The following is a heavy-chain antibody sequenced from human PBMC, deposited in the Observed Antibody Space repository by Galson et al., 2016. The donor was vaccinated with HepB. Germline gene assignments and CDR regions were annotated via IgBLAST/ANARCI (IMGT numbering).Heavy chain of an antibody. V-gene: IGHV4-31*03. D-gene: IGHD3-10*01. J-gene: IGHJ4*02. Sequence: LSLTCSVSGGSISSGGYYWSWIRQHPGKGLEWIGYIFYSGSSYYNPSLKSRVTRAVDTSKNQFSLTLSSVTAAATAVYHCTSGLVRGVISFWGQGFLVSVSS. CDR3: TSGLVRGVISF. CDR2: IFYSGSS. CDR1: GGSISSGGYY.